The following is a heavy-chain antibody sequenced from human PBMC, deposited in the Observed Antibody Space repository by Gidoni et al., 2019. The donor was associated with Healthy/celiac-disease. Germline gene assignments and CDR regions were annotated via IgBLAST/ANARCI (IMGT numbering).Heavy chain of an antibody. CDR2: ISYDGSNK. CDR1: GFTFSSYA. CDR3: ASDAGGSFDY. J-gene: IGHJ4*02. Sequence: QVQLVESGGGVVLPGRSLRLSCAASGFTFSSYAMHWVRQAPGKGLEWVEVISYDGSNKYYADSVKGRFTISRDNSKNTLYLQMNSLRAEDTAVYYCASDAGGSFDYWGQGTLVTVSS. D-gene: IGHD2-15*01. V-gene: IGHV3-30-3*01.